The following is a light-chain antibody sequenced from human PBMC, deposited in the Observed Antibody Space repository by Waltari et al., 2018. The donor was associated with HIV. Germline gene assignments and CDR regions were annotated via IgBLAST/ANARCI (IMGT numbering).Light chain of an antibody. Sequence: QSALTHSPSAPGSPGPSVTISCPGTSRDVGGYHYVSWYKPHPGEAPKVVIFEVYKRPAGVPDRLSGSKSGNTASLTVSGLQAEDEATYYCASYAGRNNLVFGGGTKLTVL. V-gene: IGLV2-8*01. CDR3: ASYAGRNNLV. CDR1: SRDVGGYHY. J-gene: IGLJ2*01. CDR2: EVY.